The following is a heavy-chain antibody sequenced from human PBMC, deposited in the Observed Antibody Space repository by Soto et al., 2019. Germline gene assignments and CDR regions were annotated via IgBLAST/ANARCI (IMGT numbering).Heavy chain of an antibody. CDR2: IYKSTTT. D-gene: IGHD2-15*01. V-gene: IGHV4-30-4*01. CDR3: ARGRYCLTGRCFPNWFDS. J-gene: IGHJ5*01. Sequence: SETLSLTFSVSGDSISSVDYFWACIRQPPGQALEYIGYIYKSTTTYYNPSFESRVAISLDTSKSQFSLNVTSVTAADTAVYFCARGRYCLTGRCFPNWFDSWGQGTLVTVSS. CDR1: GDSISSVDYF.